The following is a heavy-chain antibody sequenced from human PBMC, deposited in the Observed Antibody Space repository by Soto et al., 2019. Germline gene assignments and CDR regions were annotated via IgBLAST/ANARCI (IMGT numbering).Heavy chain of an antibody. CDR1: GYTFTSYY. J-gene: IGHJ1*01. D-gene: IGHD2-15*01. CDR2: VNPGVGST. CDR3: ARGCRDIVARVSPIEDFQH. Sequence: QVQLVQSGAEVKKPGASVKLSCKTSGYTFTSYYIHWVRQAPGQGLEWMGIVNPGVGSTMYAQSFQGRVTMTRDTSTTTVYMEVSSLRSEDTAVYYCARGCRDIVARVSPIEDFQHWGQGTLVIVSS. V-gene: IGHV1-46*03.